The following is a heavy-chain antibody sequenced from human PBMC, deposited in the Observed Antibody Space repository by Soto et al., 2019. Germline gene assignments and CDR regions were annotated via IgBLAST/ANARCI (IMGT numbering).Heavy chain of an antibody. CDR1: GYTFTSYG. J-gene: IGHJ3*02. Sequence: GASVKVSCKASGYTFTSYGISWLRQAPGQGLEWMGLISAYNGNTNYAQKLQGRVTMTTDTSTSTAYMELRSLRSDDTAVYYCAAYRSGWLDAFDIWGQGTMVTVSS. CDR3: AAYRSGWLDAFDI. CDR2: ISAYNGNT. V-gene: IGHV1-18*04. D-gene: IGHD6-19*01.